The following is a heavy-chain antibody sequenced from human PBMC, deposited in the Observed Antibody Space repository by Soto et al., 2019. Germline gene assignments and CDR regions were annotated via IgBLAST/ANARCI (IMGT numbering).Heavy chain of an antibody. CDR3: ARGPEGSGNYYPPYFDY. J-gene: IGHJ4*02. CDR2: ISYDGSDR. Sequence: QVQLVESGGGVVQPGRSLRLSCAASGFTFSSYAMRWVRQAPGKGLEWVAIISYDGSDRYYTDSVKGRFTISRDNSKNMVSLQMDSLRAEDTSVYYCARGPEGSGNYYPPYFDYWGQGTLVTVSS. D-gene: IGHD3-10*01. V-gene: IGHV3-30-3*01. CDR1: GFTFSSYA.